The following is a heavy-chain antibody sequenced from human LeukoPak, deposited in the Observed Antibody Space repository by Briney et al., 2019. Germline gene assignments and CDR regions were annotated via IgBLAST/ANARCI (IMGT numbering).Heavy chain of an antibody. Sequence: GASVKVSCKAPGGTFSSYSISWVRQAPGQGLEWMGGIIPIFGTANYAQKFQGRVTIIADESTNTAYMELSNVRSEDTAVYYCARDSHRIYSYGLFDYWGQGTLVTVSS. V-gene: IGHV1-69*13. J-gene: IGHJ4*02. CDR1: GGTFSSYS. CDR3: ARDSHRIYSYGLFDY. D-gene: IGHD5-18*01. CDR2: IIPIFGTA.